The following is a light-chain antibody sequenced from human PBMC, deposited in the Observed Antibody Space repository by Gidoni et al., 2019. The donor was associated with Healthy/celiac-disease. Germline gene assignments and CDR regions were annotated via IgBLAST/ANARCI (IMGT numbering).Light chain of an antibody. CDR2: AAS. CDR1: QGISSW. CDR3: QQANSFPLT. Sequence: DIQITHSPSSVSASVGDRVTITCRARQGISSWLAWYHQKPGKAPKLLIYAASSLQSGVPSRFSGSGSGTDFTLTISSLQTEDFATYYCQQANSFPLTVGPGTKVDIK. J-gene: IGKJ3*01. V-gene: IGKV1D-12*01.